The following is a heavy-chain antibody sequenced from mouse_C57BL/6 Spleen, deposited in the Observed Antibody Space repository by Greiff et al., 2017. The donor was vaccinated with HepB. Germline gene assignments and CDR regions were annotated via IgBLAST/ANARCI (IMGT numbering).Heavy chain of an antibody. Sequence: EVKLMESGGGLVQPGGSLKLSCAASGFTFSDYYMYWVRQTPEKRLEWVAYISNGGGSTYYPDTVKGRFTISRDNAKNTLYLQMSRLKSEDTAMYYCARRGLVAYWGQGTLVTVSA. CDR2: ISNGGGST. D-gene: IGHD3-3*01. CDR3: ARRGLVAY. CDR1: GFTFSDYY. J-gene: IGHJ3*01. V-gene: IGHV5-12*01.